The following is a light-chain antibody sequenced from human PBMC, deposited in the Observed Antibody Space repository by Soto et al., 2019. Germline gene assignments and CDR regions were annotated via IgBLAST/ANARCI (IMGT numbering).Light chain of an antibody. CDR1: QSISSY. V-gene: IGKV1-39*01. CDR3: QQRSNWPWT. J-gene: IGKJ1*01. Sequence: DIQMTQSPSSLSASVGDRVTITCRASQSISSYLNWYQQKPGKAPKLLIYAASSLQSGVPSRFSGSGSGTEFTLTISSLQPDDFATYYCQQRSNWPWTFGQGTKVDI. CDR2: AAS.